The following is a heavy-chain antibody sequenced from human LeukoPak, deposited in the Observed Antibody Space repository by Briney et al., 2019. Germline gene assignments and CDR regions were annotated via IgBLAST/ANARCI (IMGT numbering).Heavy chain of an antibody. D-gene: IGHD6-13*01. Sequence: GESLKISCKGSGYSFTTYWIGWVRQMPGKGLEWMGIIYPGDSDTRYSPSLQGQVTISADKSSSTAYLQWSSLRASDTAMYYCARRGPVAAAGYYFDYWGQGTLVTVSS. V-gene: IGHV5-51*01. CDR3: ARRGPVAAAGYYFDY. J-gene: IGHJ4*02. CDR1: GYSFTTYW. CDR2: IYPGDSDT.